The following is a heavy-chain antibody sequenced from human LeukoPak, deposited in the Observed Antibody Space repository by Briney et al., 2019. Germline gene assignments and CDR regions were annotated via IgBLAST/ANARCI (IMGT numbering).Heavy chain of an antibody. J-gene: IGHJ4*02. D-gene: IGHD3-10*01. CDR3: AKVTYGSGTYGAFDY. CDR1: GFTFSSYG. CDR2: ISGSGDNT. Sequence: GGSLRLSCAASGFTFSSYGMNWVRQAPGKGLEWVSTISGSGDNTYYADSVKGRFTISRDNSKNTLYLQMNSLRAEDTAVYYCAKVTYGSGTYGAFDYWGQGTLVTVSS. V-gene: IGHV3-23*01.